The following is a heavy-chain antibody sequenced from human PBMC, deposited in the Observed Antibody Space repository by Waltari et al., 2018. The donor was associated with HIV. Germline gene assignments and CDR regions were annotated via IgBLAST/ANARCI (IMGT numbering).Heavy chain of an antibody. D-gene: IGHD4-4*01. CDR3: ARSFSGYSNYFDP. V-gene: IGHV4-39*01. Sequence: GWIRQPPGKGLEWIGSMSYSGSTYHNPSLRSRLTISVDTSKNQFSLKLTSVTAADTAVYYCARSFSGYSNYFDPWGQGTLVTVSS. J-gene: IGHJ5*02. CDR2: MSYSGST.